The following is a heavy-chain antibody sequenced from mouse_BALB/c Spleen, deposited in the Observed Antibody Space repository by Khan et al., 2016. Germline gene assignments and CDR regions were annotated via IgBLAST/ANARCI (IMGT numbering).Heavy chain of an antibody. D-gene: IGHD2-2*01. CDR1: GYAFSSYW. J-gene: IGHJ3*01. CDR2: IYPGDGDT. Sequence: QVQLQQSGAELVRPGSSVKISCKASGYAFSSYWMNWVKQRPGQGLEWIGQIYPGDGDTNYNGKFKGKATLTADKSSSTAYMQLSSLTSEDSAVYFCAREGYGYDTCAYGGQGTLVTVSA. V-gene: IGHV1-80*01. CDR3: AREGYGYDTCAY.